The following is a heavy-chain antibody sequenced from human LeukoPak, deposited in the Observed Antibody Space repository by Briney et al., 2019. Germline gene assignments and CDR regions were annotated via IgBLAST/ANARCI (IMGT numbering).Heavy chain of an antibody. D-gene: IGHD3-10*01. CDR2: INSGGGTT. Sequence: GGSLRLSCAASGFTLSSSTMSWLRQAPGKGLEWVSAINSGGGTTSAESVKGRFTISRDDSKNTLYLQMNSLRAEDTAVYYCAKGTDGAGSYRPFDYWGQGTLVTDSS. CDR3: AKGTDGAGSYRPFDY. J-gene: IGHJ4*02. V-gene: IGHV3-23*01. CDR1: GFTLSSST.